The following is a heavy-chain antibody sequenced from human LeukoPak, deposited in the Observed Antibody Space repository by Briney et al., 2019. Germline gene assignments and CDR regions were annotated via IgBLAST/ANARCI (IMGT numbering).Heavy chain of an antibody. J-gene: IGHJ4*02. Sequence: SETLSLTCTVSGYSISSGYYWGWIRQPPGKGLEWIGSIYHSGSTYYNPSLKSRVTISVDTSKNQFSLKLSSVTAADTAVYYCARALSGYDVDYWGQGTLATVSS. CDR1: GYSISSGYY. CDR2: IYHSGST. CDR3: ARALSGYDVDY. V-gene: IGHV4-38-2*02. D-gene: IGHD5-12*01.